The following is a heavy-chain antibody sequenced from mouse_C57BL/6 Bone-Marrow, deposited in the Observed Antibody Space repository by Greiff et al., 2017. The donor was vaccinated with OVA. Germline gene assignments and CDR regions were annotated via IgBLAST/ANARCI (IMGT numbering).Heavy chain of an antibody. Sequence: EVKLEESGGGLVQPGGSLKLSCAASGFTFSDYYMYWVRQTPEKRLEWVAYISNGGGSTYYPDTVKGRFTISRDNAKNTLYLQMSRLKSEDTAMYYCARQDYYAYAMDYWGQGTSVTVSS. D-gene: IGHD1-1*01. J-gene: IGHJ4*01. CDR1: GFTFSDYY. V-gene: IGHV5-12*01. CDR2: ISNGGGST. CDR3: ARQDYYAYAMDY.